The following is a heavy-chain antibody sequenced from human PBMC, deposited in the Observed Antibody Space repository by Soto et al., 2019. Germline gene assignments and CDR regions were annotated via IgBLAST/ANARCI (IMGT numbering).Heavy chain of an antibody. V-gene: IGHV4-59*08. CDR3: ARRYGWLYFDY. Sequence: PSETMSLTYTVSGGSISSYYWSWIRQPPGKGLEWIGNIYYSGSTNYNPSLKSRVTISVDTSKNQFSLKLSSVTAADTALYYCARRYGWLYFDYWGQGSLVTSPQ. D-gene: IGHD3-10*01. CDR2: IYYSGST. CDR1: GGSISSYY. J-gene: IGHJ4*02.